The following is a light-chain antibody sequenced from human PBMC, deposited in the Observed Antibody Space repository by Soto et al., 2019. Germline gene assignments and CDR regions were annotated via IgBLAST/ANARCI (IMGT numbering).Light chain of an antibody. CDR3: QQRSNWPPLT. CDR1: QSVSSY. CDR2: DAS. J-gene: IGKJ5*01. Sequence: EIVLTQSPVTLSLSPWERATLSCRASQSVSSYLAWYQQKPGQAPRLLIYDASNRATGIPARFSGSGSGTDFTLTISSLEPEDFAVYYCQQRSNWPPLTFGQGTRLEIK. V-gene: IGKV3-11*01.